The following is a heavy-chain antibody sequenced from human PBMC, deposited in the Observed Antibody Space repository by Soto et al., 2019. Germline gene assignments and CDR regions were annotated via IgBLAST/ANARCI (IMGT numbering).Heavy chain of an antibody. V-gene: IGHV1-69*12. CDR2: IIPIFGTA. Sequence: QVQLVQSGAEVKKPGSSVKVSCKASGGTFSSYAISWVRQAPGQGLEWMGGIIPIFGTANYAQKFQGRVTITADESTSTAYMELSSPRSEDTAVYYCARYCSGGSCYDYYYGMDVWGQGTTVTVSS. CDR1: GGTFSSYA. J-gene: IGHJ6*02. D-gene: IGHD2-15*01. CDR3: ARYCSGGSCYDYYYGMDV.